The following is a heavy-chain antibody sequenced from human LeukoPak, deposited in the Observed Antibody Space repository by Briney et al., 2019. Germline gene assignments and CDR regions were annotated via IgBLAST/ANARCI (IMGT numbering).Heavy chain of an antibody. Sequence: VSVKVSCKASGYTFTSYDINWVRQATGQGLEWMGWMNPNSGNTGYAQKFQGRVTMTRNTSISTAYMELSSLRSEDTAVYYCATYSSSWYSGYYYYYMDVWGKGTTVTVSS. V-gene: IGHV1-8*01. CDR2: MNPNSGNT. D-gene: IGHD6-13*01. CDR1: GYTFTSYD. J-gene: IGHJ6*03. CDR3: ATYSSSWYSGYYYYYMDV.